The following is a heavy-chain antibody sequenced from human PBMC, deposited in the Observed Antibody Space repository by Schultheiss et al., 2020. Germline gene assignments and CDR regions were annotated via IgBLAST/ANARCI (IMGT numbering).Heavy chain of an antibody. J-gene: IGHJ5*02. CDR2: IWYDGSNK. CDR3: ARDRGSGVWFDP. Sequence: GGSLRLSCAASGFTFSSYGMHWVRQAPGKGLEWVAVIWYDGSNKYYADSVKGRFTISRDNAKNSLYLQMNSLRAEDTAVYYCARDRGSGVWFDPWGQGTLVTVSS. D-gene: IGHD2-8*01. CDR1: GFTFSSYG. V-gene: IGHV3-33*08.